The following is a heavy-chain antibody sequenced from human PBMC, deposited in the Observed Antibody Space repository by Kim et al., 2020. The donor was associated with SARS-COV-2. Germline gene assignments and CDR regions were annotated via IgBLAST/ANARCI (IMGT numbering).Heavy chain of an antibody. D-gene: IGHD3-3*01. CDR3: ARGRAGVVPSPILGLGSHYDYFIMDV. Sequence: SETLSLTCAVYGGPFSGYHLSWVRQPPGKGLEWIGEINHSGSVIHNPSLKSRVSISIDTSKNQFSLKLTSVTAADTAFYFCARGRAGVVPSPILGLGSHYDYFIMDVWGHGTTVTVSS. CDR1: GGPFSGYH. J-gene: IGHJ6*02. CDR2: INHSGSV. V-gene: IGHV4-34*01.